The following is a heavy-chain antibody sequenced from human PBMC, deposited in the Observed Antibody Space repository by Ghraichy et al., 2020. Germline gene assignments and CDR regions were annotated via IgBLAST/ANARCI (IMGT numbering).Heavy chain of an antibody. V-gene: IGHV4-59*01. CDR1: GGSISSYY. D-gene: IGHD3-3*01. Sequence: SETLSLTCTVSGGSISSYYWSWIRQPPGKGLEWIGYIYYSGSTNYNPSLKSRVTISVDTSKNQFSLKLSSVTDAATAVYYCARYWIFGGRYYFDYWGQGTLVTVSS. CDR3: ARYWIFGGRYYFDY. J-gene: IGHJ4*02. CDR2: IYYSGST.